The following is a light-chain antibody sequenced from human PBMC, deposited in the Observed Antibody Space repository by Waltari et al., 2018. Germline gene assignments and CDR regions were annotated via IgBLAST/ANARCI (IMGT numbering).Light chain of an antibody. V-gene: IGLV2-14*03. CDR1: YSDVGGDDS. J-gene: IGLJ2*01. CDR3: SAQSRNEEVI. CDR2: DVS. Sequence: QSALTQPASVSGSPGQSITISCSGSYSDVGGDDSVSWYQDHPGQAPKVIIYDVSNRPSGVSDRFSGSKSGNTASLTISGLQPEDEANYYCSAQSRNEEVIFGGGTKLTVL.